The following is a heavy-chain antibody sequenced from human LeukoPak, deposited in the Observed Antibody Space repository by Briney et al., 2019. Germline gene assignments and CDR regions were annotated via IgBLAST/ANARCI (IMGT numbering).Heavy chain of an antibody. CDR1: GFTFSSYW. CDR2: INTDGSST. D-gene: IGHD2-2*01. J-gene: IGHJ3*02. Sequence: GGSLRLSCAASGFTFSSYWMHWVRQAPGKGLVWVSRINTDGSSTSYADSVKGRFTISRDNAKNTLYLQMNSLRAEDTAVYYCARPHCSSTSCYSVFGAFDIWGQGTMVTVSS. CDR3: ARPHCSSTSCYSVFGAFDI. V-gene: IGHV3-74*01.